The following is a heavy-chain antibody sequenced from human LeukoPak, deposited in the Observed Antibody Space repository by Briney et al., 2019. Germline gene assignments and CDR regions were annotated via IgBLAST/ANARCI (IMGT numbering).Heavy chain of an antibody. CDR2: INHSGST. D-gene: IGHD1-1*01. Sequence: KPSETLSLTCAVYGGSFSGYYWSWIRQPPGKGPEWIGEINHSGSTNYNPSLKSRVTISVDTSKNQFSLKLSSVTAADTAVYYCARFMERANWFDPWGQGTLVTVSS. V-gene: IGHV4-34*01. J-gene: IGHJ5*02. CDR1: GGSFSGYY. CDR3: ARFMERANWFDP.